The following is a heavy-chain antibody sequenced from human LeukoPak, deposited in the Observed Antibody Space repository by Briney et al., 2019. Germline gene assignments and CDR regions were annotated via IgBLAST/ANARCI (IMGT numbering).Heavy chain of an antibody. CDR2: ISWHGGTT. Sequence: GGSLRLSCAASGFTFSSYGMQWVRQAPGKGLEWVSFISWHGGTTYYADSVKGRFTISRDSSKDSLYLQMNSLRAEDTAVYYCARENLVVVPGAMIIVPYMDVWGKGTTVTISS. CDR3: ARENLVVVPGAMIIVPYMDV. V-gene: IGHV3-43D*03. D-gene: IGHD2-2*01. CDR1: GFTFSSYG. J-gene: IGHJ6*03.